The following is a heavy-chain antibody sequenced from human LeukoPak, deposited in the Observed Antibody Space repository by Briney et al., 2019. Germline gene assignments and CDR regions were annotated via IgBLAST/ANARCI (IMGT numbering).Heavy chain of an antibody. CDR1: GFTFSSYA. J-gene: IGHJ6*02. Sequence: PGGSLRLSCAASGFTFSSYAMSWVRQAPGKGLEWVSSISGNGGSTKYADSVKGRFIISRDNSKNTLYLQMNSLRAEDTAVYYCAKGLTVTMWGQGMDVWGQGTTVTVSS. V-gene: IGHV3-23*01. CDR3: AKGLTVTMWGQGMDV. CDR2: ISGNGGST. D-gene: IGHD4-11*01.